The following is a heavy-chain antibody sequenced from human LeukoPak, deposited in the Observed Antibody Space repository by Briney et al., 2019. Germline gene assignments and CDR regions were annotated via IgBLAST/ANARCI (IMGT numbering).Heavy chain of an antibody. CDR3: AGSGGSSGWYYFDN. D-gene: IGHD6-19*01. Sequence: SETLSLTCTVSDGSISSHYWSWIRQPAGKGLEWIGRIYTSGSTNYNPSLSSRVTMSVDTSKNQFSLNLRSVTAADTAVYYCAGSGGSSGWYYFDNWGQGALVTVSS. V-gene: IGHV4-4*07. J-gene: IGHJ4*02. CDR2: IYTSGST. CDR1: DGSISSHY.